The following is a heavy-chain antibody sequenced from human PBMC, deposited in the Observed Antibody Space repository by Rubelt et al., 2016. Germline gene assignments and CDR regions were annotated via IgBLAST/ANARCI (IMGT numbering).Heavy chain of an antibody. Sequence: QLQLQESGPGLVKPSETLSLTCTVSGGSISSYYWSWIRQPPGKGLEWIGYIYYSGSTNYNPSLKSRVTISVDTSKNQFYRKRSSVTVADTAVYYCARHHDPNSLWFGELNAFDIWGQGTMVTVSS. V-gene: IGHV4-59*08. CDR3: ARHHDPNSLWFGELNAFDI. CDR1: GGSISSYY. J-gene: IGHJ3*02. D-gene: IGHD3-10*01. CDR2: IYYSGST.